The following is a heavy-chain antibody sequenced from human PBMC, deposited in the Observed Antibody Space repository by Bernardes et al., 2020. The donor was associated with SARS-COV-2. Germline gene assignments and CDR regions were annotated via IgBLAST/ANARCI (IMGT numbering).Heavy chain of an antibody. CDR1: GASVNIGSDY. J-gene: IGHJ4*02. Sequence: SETLSLTCTVSGASVNIGSDYWNWVRQPAGKGLEWIGRIYTSGSTKYNPSLNGRVTISIDRSMNQFSLKLNSVTAADTAVYYCARIKVYYDSNGQPAYYFDYWGQGTLVTGSS. CDR2: IYTSGST. CDR3: ARIKVYYDSNGQPAYYFDY. D-gene: IGHD3-22*01. V-gene: IGHV4-61*02.